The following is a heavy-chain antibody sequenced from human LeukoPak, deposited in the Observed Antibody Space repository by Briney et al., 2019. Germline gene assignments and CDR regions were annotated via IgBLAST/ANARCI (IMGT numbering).Heavy chain of an antibody. J-gene: IGHJ4*02. CDR1: GFTFGDCA. CDR3: TRAHDFWSVSDY. Sequence: GGSLRLSCTASGFTFGDCAMSWFRQAPGKGLEWVGLIRSRTYGGTTEYAASVKGRFTISRDDSKTIAYLEMNSLKTEDTAIYYCTRAHDFWSVSDYWGQGTLVTVSS. V-gene: IGHV3-49*03. CDR2: IRSRTYGGTT. D-gene: IGHD3/OR15-3a*01.